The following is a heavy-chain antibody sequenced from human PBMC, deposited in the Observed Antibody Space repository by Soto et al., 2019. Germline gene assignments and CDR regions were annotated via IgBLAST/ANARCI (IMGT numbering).Heavy chain of an antibody. J-gene: IGHJ6*03. CDR1: GFTFSSYG. CDR3: AKDANYYGSGSPWGGRYYYYYMDV. CDR2: ISYDGSNK. V-gene: IGHV3-30*18. Sequence: GGSLRLSCAASGFTFSSYGMHWVRQAPGKGLEWVAVISYDGSNKYYADSVKGRFTISRDNSKNTLYLQMNSLRAEDTAVYYCAKDANYYGSGSPWGGRYYYYYMDVWGKGTTVTVSS. D-gene: IGHD3-10*01.